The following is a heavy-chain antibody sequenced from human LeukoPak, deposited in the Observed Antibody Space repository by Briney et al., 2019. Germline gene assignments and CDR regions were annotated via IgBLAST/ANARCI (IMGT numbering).Heavy chain of an antibody. CDR2: IIHIFGTA. CDR1: GGTFSSYA. V-gene: IGHV1-69*13. Sequence: GASVKVSCKASGGTFSSYAISWVRQAPGQGLEWMGGIIHIFGTANYAQKFQGRVTITADESTSTAYMELSSLRSEDTAVYYCATRGSVGRYFDWLLFRDRLHNWFDPWGQGTLVTVSS. D-gene: IGHD3-9*01. J-gene: IGHJ5*02. CDR3: ATRGSVGRYFDWLLFRDRLHNWFDP.